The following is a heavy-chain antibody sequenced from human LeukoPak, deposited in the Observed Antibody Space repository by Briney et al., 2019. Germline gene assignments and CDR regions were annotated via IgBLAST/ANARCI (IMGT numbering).Heavy chain of an antibody. V-gene: IGHV1-69*05. D-gene: IGHD4-17*01. Sequence: ASVKVPCKASGGTFSSYAISWVRQAPGQGLEWMGRIIPIFGTANYAQKFQGRVTITTDESTSTAYMELSSLGSEDTAVYYCAVTRAGTVTTFDYWGQRTLVTVSS. CDR2: IIPIFGTA. J-gene: IGHJ4*02. CDR3: AVTRAGTVTTFDY. CDR1: GGTFSSYA.